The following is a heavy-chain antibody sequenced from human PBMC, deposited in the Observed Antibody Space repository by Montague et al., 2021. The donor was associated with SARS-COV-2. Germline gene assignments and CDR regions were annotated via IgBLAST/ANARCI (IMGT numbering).Heavy chain of an antibody. Sequence: TLSLTCTVSGDSMSSGRYYWTWIRQPAGKRLEWIGRIYSSGTTNYNPSLKSRVTLLVDTSKNQFSLKLNSVTAADTAVYFCARAIRGYSYDEAFDIWGQGTMVTVSS. V-gene: IGHV4-61*02. CDR2: IYSSGTT. D-gene: IGHD5-18*01. CDR1: GDSMSSGRYY. J-gene: IGHJ3*02. CDR3: ARAIRGYSYDEAFDI.